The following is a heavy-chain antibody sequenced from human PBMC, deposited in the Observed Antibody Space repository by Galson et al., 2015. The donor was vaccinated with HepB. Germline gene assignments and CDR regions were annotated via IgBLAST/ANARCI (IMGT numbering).Heavy chain of an antibody. CDR2: ISGSGSTNI. CDR1: GFTFTDYY. J-gene: IGHJ5*02. Sequence: SLRLSCAASGFTFTDYYMSWIRQAPGKGLEWVPDISGSGSTNIFYADSVKGRFTISRDNAKNSLYLQRTSLRAEDTAVYYCARASLGWFDPWGQGTLVTVSS. CDR3: ARASLGWFDP. V-gene: IGHV3-11*01.